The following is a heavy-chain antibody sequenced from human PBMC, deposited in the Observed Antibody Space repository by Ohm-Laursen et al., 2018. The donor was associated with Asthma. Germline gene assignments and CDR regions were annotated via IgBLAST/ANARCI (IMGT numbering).Heavy chain of an antibody. J-gene: IGHJ4*02. V-gene: IGHV3-74*01. CDR1: KFTFSNHW. Sequence: SLRLSCAGSKFTFSNHWMNWVRQAPGKGLMWVSRISTDGSTTTYADSVKGRFTISKDNAKKMLYLQMNSLRAEDTAVYYCVRDLVHWGQGTLVTVSS. CDR3: VRDLVH. D-gene: IGHD2-8*02. CDR2: ISTDGSTT.